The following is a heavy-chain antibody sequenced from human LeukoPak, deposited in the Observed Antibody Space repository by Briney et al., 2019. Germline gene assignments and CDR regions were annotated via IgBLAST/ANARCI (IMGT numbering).Heavy chain of an antibody. CDR1: GGTFSSYA. CDR2: IIPILGIA. V-gene: IGHV1-69*04. D-gene: IGHD3-10*01. CDR3: AREIWFGGLLLYYFDY. J-gene: IGHJ4*02. Sequence: SVKVSCKASGGTFSSYAISWVRQAPGQGLEWMGRIIPILGIANYAQKFQGRVTITADKSTSTAYMGLSSLRSEDTAVYYCAREIWFGGLLLYYFDYWGQGTLVTVSS.